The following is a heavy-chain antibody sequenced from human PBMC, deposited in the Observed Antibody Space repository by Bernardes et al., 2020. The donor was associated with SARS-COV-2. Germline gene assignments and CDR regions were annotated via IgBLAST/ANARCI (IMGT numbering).Heavy chain of an antibody. Sequence: ASVKVSCKASGYTFTSYAMNWVRQAPGQGLEWMGWINTNTGNPTYAQGFTGRFVFSLDTSVSTAYLQISSLKAEDTAVYYCASPRFLSVAVAGTGPGDYYYYYGMDVWGQGTTVTLSS. J-gene: IGHJ6*02. CDR3: ASPRFLSVAVAGTGPGDYYYYYGMDV. V-gene: IGHV7-4-1*02. D-gene: IGHD6-19*01. CDR1: GYTFTSYA. CDR2: INTNTGNP.